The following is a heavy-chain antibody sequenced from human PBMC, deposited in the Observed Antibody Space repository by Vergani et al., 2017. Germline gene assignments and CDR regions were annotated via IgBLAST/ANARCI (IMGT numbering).Heavy chain of an antibody. CDR2: TWYDGNNK. J-gene: IGHJ5*02. Sequence: QVQLVESGGGVVQPGRSLRLSCAASGFTFNQYGMHWVRQAPGKGLEWVAVTWYDGNNKQYADSVKGRFTISRDNSKSTMYLQMNSLRDDDTGVYYCARDLRVLYNRFDPWGQGTLVTVSS. CDR1: GFTFNQYG. D-gene: IGHD1-14*01. V-gene: IGHV3-33*01. CDR3: ARDLRVLYNRFDP.